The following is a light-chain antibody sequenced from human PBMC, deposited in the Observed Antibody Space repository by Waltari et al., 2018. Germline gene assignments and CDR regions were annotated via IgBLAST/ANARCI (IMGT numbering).Light chain of an antibody. CDR2: WAS. Sequence: DIVVTQSPVSLAVSLGEQATIHCTARQGVLYSSDSMYYVAWYQQKPGHAPKLLIYWASTRETGVPYRFSGSGSGTDFTLTISSLQAEDFAAYYCQQYKNTPMTFGGGTKVEIK. V-gene: IGKV4-1*01. CDR1: QGVLYSSDSMYY. CDR3: QQYKNTPMT. J-gene: IGKJ4*01.